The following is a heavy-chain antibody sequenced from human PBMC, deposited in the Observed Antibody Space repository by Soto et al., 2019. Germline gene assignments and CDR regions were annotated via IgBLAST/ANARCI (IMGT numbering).Heavy chain of an antibody. Sequence: EVQLVESGGGLVKPGGSLRLSCAASGFTFSNAWMNWVRQAPGKGLEWVGRIKSKTDGGTTDYAAPVKGRFTISRDDSKNTLYLQMNSLTTEDTAVYYCTTDSGVHYYDSSGYYLSDFDYWGQGTLVTVSS. CDR1: GFTFSNAW. CDR2: IKSKTDGGTT. V-gene: IGHV3-15*07. D-gene: IGHD3-22*01. CDR3: TTDSGVHYYDSSGYYLSDFDY. J-gene: IGHJ4*02.